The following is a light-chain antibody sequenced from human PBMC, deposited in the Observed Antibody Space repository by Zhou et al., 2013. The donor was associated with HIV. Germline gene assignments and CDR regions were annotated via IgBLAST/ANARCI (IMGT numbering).Light chain of an antibody. CDR2: KAS. CDR1: QSISSW. CDR3: QQYNTYPIT. J-gene: IGKJ5*01. V-gene: IGKV1-5*03. Sequence: DIQMTQSPSSLSASVGDRVTITCRASQSISSWLAWYQQKPGKAPKVLIYKASSLETGVPSRFSGSGSGTEFTLTINSLQPDDFGTYYCQQYNTYPITFGHGTRLEI.